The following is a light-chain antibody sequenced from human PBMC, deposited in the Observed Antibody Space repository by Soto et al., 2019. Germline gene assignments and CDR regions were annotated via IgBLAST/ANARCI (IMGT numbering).Light chain of an antibody. CDR3: QHHNDWPT. V-gene: IGKV3D-15*01. CDR1: QSVSSN. Sequence: EIVMTQSPATLSVSPGERATLSCRASQSVSSNLAWYQQKPRQAPRLLIYGASTGATSIRARFSGSGSGTEFILTISSVESEDFAIYYCQHHNDWPTFGQGTRLEIK. J-gene: IGKJ5*01. CDR2: GAS.